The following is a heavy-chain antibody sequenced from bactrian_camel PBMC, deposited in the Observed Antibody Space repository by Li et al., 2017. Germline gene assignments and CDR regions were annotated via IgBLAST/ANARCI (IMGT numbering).Heavy chain of an antibody. CDR3: ATVYTRSVVLHRAFGN. Sequence: VQLVESGGGSVQAGGSLTLSCAASEHNSYTQCMGWFRQVPGKERFEGVARIDGRDTGRYYADSVKSRFTISRDNAKNTLFLQMNNLKTEDTALYYCATVYTRSVVLHRAFGNWGQGTQVTVS. CDR2: IDGRDTGR. D-gene: IGHD2*01. V-gene: IGHV3S66*01. CDR1: EHNSYTQC. J-gene: IGHJ6*01.